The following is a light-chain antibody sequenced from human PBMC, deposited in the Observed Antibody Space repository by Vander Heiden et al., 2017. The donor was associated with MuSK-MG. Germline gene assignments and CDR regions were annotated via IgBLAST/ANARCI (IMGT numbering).Light chain of an antibody. CDR3: QQTDNPPLT. Sequence: DIQLTQSPSSLSASVGDRVTITCRASQTILTYLNWYQQKPGEAPNLLIYTASTLQSGVPSRFSGSGSGTDFSLTISSLQPEDFATYYCQQTDNPPLTFGGGTRVGI. CDR2: TAS. J-gene: IGKJ4*01. CDR1: QTILTY. V-gene: IGKV1-39*01.